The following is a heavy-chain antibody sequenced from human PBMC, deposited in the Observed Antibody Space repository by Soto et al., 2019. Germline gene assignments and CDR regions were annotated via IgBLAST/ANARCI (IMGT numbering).Heavy chain of an antibody. V-gene: IGHV2-26*01. CDR2: IFSNGEK. J-gene: IGHJ6*04. D-gene: IGHD3-22*01. CDR1: GFSLSNGRKG. Sequence: VSGPTLVNPTETLTLTCSVSGFSLSNGRKGVSWIRQPPGKALEWLAHIFSNGEKFYSPSLKTRLTISKDTSKSQVVLTMSNVDPVDRGTYLCARMQHPGSDDLVIPWEVRGTGVTVTVSS. CDR3: ARMQHPGSDDLVIPWEV.